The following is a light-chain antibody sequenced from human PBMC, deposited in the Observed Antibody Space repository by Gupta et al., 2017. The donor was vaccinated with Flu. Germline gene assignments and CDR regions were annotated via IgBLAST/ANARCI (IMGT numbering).Light chain of an antibody. CDR3: QQDYIYPRT. V-gene: IGKV1-8*01. Sequence: PSSFSASTGDRVTITCRASQGISSYLAWYQQRPGKVPKLLIYTASTLQSGVPSRFSGSGSGTEFTLTISSLQSEDFATYYCQQDYIYPRTFGGGTKVEIK. CDR2: TAS. J-gene: IGKJ4*01. CDR1: QGISSY.